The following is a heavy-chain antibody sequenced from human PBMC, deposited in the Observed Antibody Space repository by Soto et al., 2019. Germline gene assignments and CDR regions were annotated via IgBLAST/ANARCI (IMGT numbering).Heavy chain of an antibody. D-gene: IGHD3-16*02. V-gene: IGHV1-69*01. J-gene: IGHJ4*02. Sequence: QVQLVQSGAEVKKPGSSVKVSCKASGGTFSSYAISWVRQAPGQGLEWMGGIIPIFGTANYAQKFQGRVTITADESTIAAYMELSSLRSEDTAVYYCARTPSMITFGGVIATFDYWGQGTLVTVSS. CDR3: ARTPSMITFGGVIATFDY. CDR1: GGTFSSYA. CDR2: IIPIFGTA.